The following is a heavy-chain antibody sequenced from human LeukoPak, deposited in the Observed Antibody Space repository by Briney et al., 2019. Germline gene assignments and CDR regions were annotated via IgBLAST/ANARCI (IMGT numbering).Heavy chain of an antibody. D-gene: IGHD5-12*01. CDR3: ARDGMATINS. CDR1: GFMFSSNW. V-gene: IGHV3-7*03. CDR2: IKQDGSEK. J-gene: IGHJ4*02. Sequence: GGSLRLSCAASGFMFSSNWMSWVRQAPGKGLEWVANIKQDGSEKYYVDSVKGRFTISRDNAKNSLYLQMNSLRAEDTAVYYCARDGMATINSWGQGTVVTVSS.